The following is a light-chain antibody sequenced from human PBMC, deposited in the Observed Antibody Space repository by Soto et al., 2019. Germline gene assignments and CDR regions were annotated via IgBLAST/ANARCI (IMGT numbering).Light chain of an antibody. J-gene: IGKJ4*01. V-gene: IGKV1-9*01. CDR1: EDISSY. CDR2: GAS. CDR3: QQVKRSPLT. Sequence: DIQLTQSPSFLSASVGARVSITCRASEDISSYLAWYQRKPGKAPKVLIYGASTLQSGVPSSFSGSGSGTEFTLTISSLQSEDFASYYCQQVKRSPLTFGGGTKVEIK.